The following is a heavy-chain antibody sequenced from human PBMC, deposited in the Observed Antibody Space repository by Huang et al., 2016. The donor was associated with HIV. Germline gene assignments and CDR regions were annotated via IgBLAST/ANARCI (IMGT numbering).Heavy chain of an antibody. V-gene: IGHV1-69*01. CDR1: GGTFSSYV. J-gene: IGHJ4*02. Sequence: QVQLVQSGAEVKKPGSSVKVSCKASGGTFSSYVISWVRQAPGQGLEWMGGITPIFDKTNYAQKCQGRVTIIADESTRTAYMEMSSLRPEDTATYYCATGPRGSGSVNWGQGTLVIVSS. CDR2: ITPIFDKT. CDR3: ATGPRGSGSVN. D-gene: IGHD1-26*01.